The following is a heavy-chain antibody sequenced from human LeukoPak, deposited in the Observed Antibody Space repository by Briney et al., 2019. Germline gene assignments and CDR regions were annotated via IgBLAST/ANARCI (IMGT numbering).Heavy chain of an antibody. CDR3: ARGRYYDFWSGYYGYYYGMDV. CDR1: GYTFTSYD. D-gene: IGHD3-3*01. CDR2: MNPNSGNT. V-gene: IGHV1-8*01. J-gene: IGHJ6*02. Sequence: ASVKVSCKASGYTFTSYDINWVREATGQGLEWVGWMNPNSGNTGYAQKFQGRVTMTRNTSISTAYMELSSLRSEDTAVYYCARGRYYDFWSGYYGYYYGMDVWGQGTTVTVSS.